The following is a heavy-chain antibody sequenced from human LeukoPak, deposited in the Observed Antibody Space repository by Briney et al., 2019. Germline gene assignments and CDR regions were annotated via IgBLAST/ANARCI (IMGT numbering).Heavy chain of an antibody. V-gene: IGHV4-39*07. CDR3: ARAPLSSAYLHYYSMDV. J-gene: IGHJ6*03. CDR1: GGSISSSTDS. CDR2: IYYSGRS. D-gene: IGHD3-3*01. Sequence: PSETLSLTCTVSGGSISSSTDSWGWIRQPPGKGLEWIGSIYYSGRSYYKVSLKSRVTISVDTSNNQFSLRLSSVTAADTALYYCARAPLSSAYLHYYSMDVWGKGTTVTVPS.